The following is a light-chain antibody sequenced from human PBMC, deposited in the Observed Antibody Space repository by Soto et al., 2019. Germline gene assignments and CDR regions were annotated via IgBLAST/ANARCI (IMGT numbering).Light chain of an antibody. J-gene: IGKJ5*01. Sequence: DIQMTPSPSSLSASVGDRVTITCRASQNISTYLNWYQQKPGKAPKLLIYAASSLQSGVPSRFSGSGSGTDFTLTIRSLQPEDLTIYYCQQGYSTPFTFGQGTRLEIK. CDR1: QNISTY. CDR3: QQGYSTPFT. V-gene: IGKV1-39*01. CDR2: AAS.